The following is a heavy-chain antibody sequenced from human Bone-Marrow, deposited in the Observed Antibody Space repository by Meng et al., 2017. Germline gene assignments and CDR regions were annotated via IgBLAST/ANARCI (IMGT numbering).Heavy chain of an antibody. CDR2: IGSSGSSI. CDR1: GFTFSDYY. Sequence: GESLKISCAASGFTFSDYYMSWIRQAPGKGLEWVSYIGSSGSSIDYADSVKGRFTISRDNAKNSLYLQMNSLRAEDTAVYYCARIARRGGYCSGGSCYSAAGGFDYWGQGTLVTVSS. J-gene: IGHJ4*02. CDR3: ARIARRGGYCSGGSCYSAAGGFDY. V-gene: IGHV3-11*04. D-gene: IGHD2-15*01.